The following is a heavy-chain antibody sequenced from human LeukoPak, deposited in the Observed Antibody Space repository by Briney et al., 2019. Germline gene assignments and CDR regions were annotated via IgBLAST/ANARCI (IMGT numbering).Heavy chain of an antibody. CDR3: ARMRDYYDSSGYYLDY. J-gene: IGHJ4*02. CDR2: IYHSGST. Sequence: SGTLSLTCAVSGGSISSSNWWSWVRQPPGKGLEWIGEIYHSGSTNYNPSLKSRVTISVDTSKNQFSLKLSSVTAADTAVYYCARMRDYYDSSGYYLDYWGQGTLVTVSS. D-gene: IGHD3-22*01. V-gene: IGHV4-4*02. CDR1: GGSISSSNW.